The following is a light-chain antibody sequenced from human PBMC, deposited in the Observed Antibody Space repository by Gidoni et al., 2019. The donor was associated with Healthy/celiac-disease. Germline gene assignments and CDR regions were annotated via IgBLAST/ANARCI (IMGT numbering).Light chain of an antibody. V-gene: IGLV1-51*02. CDR3: GTWDSSLSADWV. CDR2: ENN. CDR1: SSNIGNNY. J-gene: IGLJ3*02. Sequence: QSVLTQPPSVCAAPGQKVTISCSGSSSNIGNNYVSWYQQLPGTAPKLLIYENNKRPSGIPDRFSGSKSGTSATLGITGLQTGDEADYYCGTWDSSLSADWVFGGGTKLTVL.